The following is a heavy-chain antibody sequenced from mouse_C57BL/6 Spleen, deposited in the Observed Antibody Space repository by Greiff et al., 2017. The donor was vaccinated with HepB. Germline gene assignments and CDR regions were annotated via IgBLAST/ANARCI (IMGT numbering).Heavy chain of an antibody. V-gene: IGHV1-69*01. D-gene: IGHD2-5*01. Sequence: QVQLQQPGAELVMPGASVKLSCKASGYTFTSYWMHWVKQRPGQGLEWIGEIDPSDSYTNYNQKFKGKSTLTVDKSSSTAYMQLSSLTSEDSAVYDCAMAYYSNYFAYWGQGTLVTVSA. CDR1: GYTFTSYW. J-gene: IGHJ3*01. CDR2: IDPSDSYT. CDR3: AMAYYSNYFAY.